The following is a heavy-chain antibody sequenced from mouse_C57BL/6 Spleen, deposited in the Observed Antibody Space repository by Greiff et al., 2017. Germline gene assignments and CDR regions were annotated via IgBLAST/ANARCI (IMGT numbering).Heavy chain of an antibody. CDR1: GYSITSGYY. Sequence: EVKLQESGPGLVKPSQSLSLTCSVTGYSITSGYYWNWIRQFPGNKLEWMGYISYDGSNNYNPSLKNRIAITRDTSKNQFFLKLNSVTTEDTATYYCARDGNYTSYAMDYWGQGTSVTVSS. CDR2: ISYDGSN. V-gene: IGHV3-6*01. D-gene: IGHD2-1*01. J-gene: IGHJ4*01. CDR3: ARDGNYTSYAMDY.